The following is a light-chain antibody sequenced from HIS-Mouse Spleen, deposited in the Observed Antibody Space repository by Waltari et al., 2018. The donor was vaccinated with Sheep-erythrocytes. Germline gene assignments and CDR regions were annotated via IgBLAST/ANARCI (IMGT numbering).Light chain of an antibody. Sequence: QSALTQPRSVSGSPGQPVTISSTGTSGDVGGYNYFSWYQQHPGKAPKLMIYDVSKRPSGVPDRFSGSKSGNTASLTISGLQAEDEADYYCCSYAGSYNHVFATGTKVTVL. CDR3: CSYAGSYNHV. J-gene: IGLJ1*01. V-gene: IGLV2-11*01. CDR2: DVS. CDR1: SGDVGGYNY.